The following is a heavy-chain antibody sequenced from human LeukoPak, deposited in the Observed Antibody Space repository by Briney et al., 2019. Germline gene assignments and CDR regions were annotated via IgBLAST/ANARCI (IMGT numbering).Heavy chain of an antibody. D-gene: IGHD3-22*01. V-gene: IGHV1-18*01. CDR1: GYTFTSYG. CDR3: ARDPYYYDSSGPRGVDYYYYGMDV. CDR2: ISAYNGNT. Sequence: ASVKVSCKASGYTFTSYGISWVRQAPGQGLEWMGWISAYNGNTNYAQKLQGRVTMTTGTSTSTAYMELRSLRSDDTAVYYCARDPYYYDSSGPRGVDYYYYGMDVWGQGTTVTVSS. J-gene: IGHJ6*02.